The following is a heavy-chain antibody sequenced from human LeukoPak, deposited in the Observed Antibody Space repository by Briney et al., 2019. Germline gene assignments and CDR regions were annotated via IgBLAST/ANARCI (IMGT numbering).Heavy chain of an antibody. Sequence: GGSLRLSCAASGFTFSSYAMSWVRQAPGKGLEWVSAISGSGGSTYYADSVKGRFTISRDNSKNTLYLQMNSLRDEDTAVYYCARALSGWRQSDYWGQGTLVTVSS. J-gene: IGHJ4*02. CDR3: ARALSGWRQSDY. V-gene: IGHV3-23*01. CDR2: ISGSGGST. D-gene: IGHD5-24*01. CDR1: GFTFSSYA.